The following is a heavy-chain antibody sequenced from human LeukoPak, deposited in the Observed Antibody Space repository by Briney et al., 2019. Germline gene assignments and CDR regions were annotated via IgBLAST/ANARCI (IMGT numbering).Heavy chain of an antibody. Sequence: PGGSLRLSCAASGFSFSDYEMNWVRQSPAKGLEWVSNIRPNGGTKYYAGSVKGRFTISRDNAKNSLYLQMNSLRAEDTGVYFCSKLAVASADSWGQGTLVTVSS. CDR3: SKLAVASADS. CDR2: IRPNGGTK. CDR1: GFSFSDYE. J-gene: IGHJ4*02. D-gene: IGHD6-19*01. V-gene: IGHV3-48*03.